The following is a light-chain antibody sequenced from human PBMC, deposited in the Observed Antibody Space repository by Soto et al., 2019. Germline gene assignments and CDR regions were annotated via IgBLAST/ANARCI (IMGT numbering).Light chain of an antibody. CDR1: QSLLDTSNNENY. J-gene: IGKJ3*01. Sequence: DIVMTQSPDSLAVSLGERATINCKSSQSLLDTSNNENYLAWYQQKPGQPPKLLIYWASTRDSRVPVRFSASGSGTAFTLTISSLQADDVAVYYCQQYYSSPPTFGPGTKLEI. CDR3: QQYYSSPPT. CDR2: WAS. V-gene: IGKV4-1*01.